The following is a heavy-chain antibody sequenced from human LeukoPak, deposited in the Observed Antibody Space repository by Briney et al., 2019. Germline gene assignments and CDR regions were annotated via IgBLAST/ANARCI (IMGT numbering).Heavy chain of an antibody. Sequence: PGGSLRLSCAASGFTFSSYSMNWARQAPGKGLEWVSSISSSSSYIYYADSVKGRFTISRDNAKNTLYLQMNSLRAEDTAVYYCARVVNHAFDTWGQGTMVTVSS. CDR3: ARVVNHAFDT. J-gene: IGHJ3*02. CDR2: ISSSSSYI. V-gene: IGHV3-21*01. CDR1: GFTFSSYS. D-gene: IGHD4-23*01.